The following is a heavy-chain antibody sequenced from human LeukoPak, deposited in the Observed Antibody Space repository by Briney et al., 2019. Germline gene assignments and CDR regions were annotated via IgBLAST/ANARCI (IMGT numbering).Heavy chain of an antibody. J-gene: IGHJ4*02. V-gene: IGHV3-74*01. D-gene: IGHD5-24*01. Sequence: PGGSLRLSCAASGSTFNKYWMHWVRQAPGKGLVWVSRIKGDGTHTSYADSVKGRFTVSRDNAKNTLYLQMDSLRDEDTAVYYCVRDGDAYNFDYWGQGTLVTVSS. CDR3: VRDGDAYNFDY. CDR2: IKGDGTHT. CDR1: GSTFNKYW.